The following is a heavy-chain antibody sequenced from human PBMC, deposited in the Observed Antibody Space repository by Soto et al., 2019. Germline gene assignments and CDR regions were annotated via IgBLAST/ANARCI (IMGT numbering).Heavy chain of an antibody. CDR3: VPRMIMAGHWFFDI. Sequence: QSAFRESGPTLVKPTQILTLTCSFSGFSLTTSGVGVGWIRQPPGKALEWLALIHGDDETNYSPSLRTRVTITKDTSKNQAVLTMTNMDPVDTGTYYCVPRMIMAGHWFFDIWGRGTMVTVSS. V-gene: IGHV2-5*04. D-gene: IGHD6-19*01. J-gene: IGHJ2*01. CDR1: GFSLTTSGVG. CDR2: IHGDDET.